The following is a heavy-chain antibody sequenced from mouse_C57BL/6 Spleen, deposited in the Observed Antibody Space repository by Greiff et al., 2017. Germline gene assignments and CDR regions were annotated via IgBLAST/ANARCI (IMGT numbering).Heavy chain of an antibody. V-gene: IGHV1-55*01. CDR2: IYPGSGST. CDR3: ARDYYGSSSFDY. CDR1: GYTFTSYW. D-gene: IGHD1-1*01. J-gene: IGHJ3*01. Sequence: QVQLQQPGAELVKPGASVKMSCKASGYTFTSYWITWVKQRPGQGLEWIGDIYPGSGSTNYNEKFKGKATLTVDTSSSTAYMQLSSLTSEDSAVYYCARDYYGSSSFDYWGQGTLVTVSA.